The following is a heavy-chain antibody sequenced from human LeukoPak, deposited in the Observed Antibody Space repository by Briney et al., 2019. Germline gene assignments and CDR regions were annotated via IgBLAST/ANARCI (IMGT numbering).Heavy chain of an antibody. CDR2: ISGSGGST. CDR1: GFTFSSSA. Sequence: GGSLRLSCAASGFTFSSSAMSWVRQAPGEGLEWVSAISGSGGSTYYADYVKGRFTISRDNSKNTLYLQMNSLRAEDTAVYYCAKGRGRYCSGGSCYGYYFDYWGQGTLVTVSS. D-gene: IGHD2-15*01. V-gene: IGHV3-23*01. J-gene: IGHJ4*02. CDR3: AKGRGRYCSGGSCYGYYFDY.